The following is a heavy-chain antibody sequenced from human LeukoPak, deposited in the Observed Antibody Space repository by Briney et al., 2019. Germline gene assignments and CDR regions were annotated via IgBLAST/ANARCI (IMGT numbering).Heavy chain of an antibody. D-gene: IGHD3-9*01. CDR2: IIPILGIA. CDR1: GGTFSSYT. J-gene: IGHJ5*02. Sequence: SVKVSCKASGGTFSSYTISWVRQAPGQGLEWMGRIIPILGIANYAQKFQGRVTITADKSTSTAYMELSSLRSEDTAVYYCAMSFDWLLYLDPWGQGTLVTVSS. CDR3: AMSFDWLLYLDP. V-gene: IGHV1-69*02.